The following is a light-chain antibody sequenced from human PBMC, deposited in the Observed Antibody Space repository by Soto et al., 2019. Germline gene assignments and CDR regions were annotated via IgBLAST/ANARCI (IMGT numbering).Light chain of an antibody. CDR1: KSNIGAGYD. J-gene: IGLJ2*01. Sequence: QSVLTQPPSVSGAPGQRVTISCTGSKSNIGAGYDVHWYQHLPGTAPKLLLYANTNRPSGVPDRFSGSKSDTSASLAITGLQAEDEADYFCQSYDTSLSGVVFGGGTKLTVL. V-gene: IGLV1-40*01. CDR2: ANT. CDR3: QSYDTSLSGVV.